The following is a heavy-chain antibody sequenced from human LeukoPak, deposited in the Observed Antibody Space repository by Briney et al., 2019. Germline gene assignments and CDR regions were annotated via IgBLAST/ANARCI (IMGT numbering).Heavy chain of an antibody. CDR1: GFTFSSYG. CDR2: ISYDGSNK. Sequence: GRSLRLSCAASGFTFSSYGMHWVRQAPGNGLEWVAVISYDGSNKYYADSVKGRFTISRDNSKNTLYLQMNSLRAEDTAVYYCAKEVSGEGFDYWGQGTLVTVSS. V-gene: IGHV3-30*18. J-gene: IGHJ4*02. D-gene: IGHD5/OR15-5a*01. CDR3: AKEVSGEGFDY.